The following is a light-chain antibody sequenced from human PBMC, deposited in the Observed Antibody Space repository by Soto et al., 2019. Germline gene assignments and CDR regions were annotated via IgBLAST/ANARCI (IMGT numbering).Light chain of an antibody. CDR3: ASWDDSLNGVV. J-gene: IGLJ2*01. Sequence: QSVMTQPPSVSEAPGQRVTISCSGSSSNIGSNAVNWYQHVPGKAPKLLIYSNNLRPSGVPDRFSGSKSGTSASLAISGLQSEDEADYHCASWDDSLNGVVFGGGTKLTVL. CDR2: SNN. CDR1: SSNIGSNA. V-gene: IGLV1-36*01.